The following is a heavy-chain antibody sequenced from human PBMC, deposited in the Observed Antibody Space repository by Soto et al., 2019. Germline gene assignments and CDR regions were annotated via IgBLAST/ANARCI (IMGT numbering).Heavy chain of an antibody. D-gene: IGHD3-22*01. CDR3: AGAIPYYYDSSGYSYYYGMDV. J-gene: IGHJ6*02. CDR2: IKQDGSEK. CDR1: GFTFSSYW. Sequence: GGSLRLSCAASGFTFSSYWMSWVRQAPGKGLEWVANIKQDGSEKYYVDSVKGRFTISRDNAKNSLYLQMNSLRAEDTAVYYCAGAIPYYYDSSGYSYYYGMDVWGQGTTVTVSS. V-gene: IGHV3-7*04.